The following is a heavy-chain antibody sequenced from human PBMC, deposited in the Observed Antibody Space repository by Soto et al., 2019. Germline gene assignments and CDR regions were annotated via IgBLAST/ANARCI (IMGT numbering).Heavy chain of an antibody. CDR3: VRRHVSATGIDWFDP. Sequence: ASVKVSFKAPGYTFTSYGIHWVRQAPGQRLEWMGWINAANGDTKYSPKFQGRVTITRDTSASTAYMELSSLRSEDTAVYYCVRRHVSATGIDWFDPWGQGTLVTVSS. J-gene: IGHJ5*02. V-gene: IGHV1-3*01. CDR2: INAANGDT. CDR1: GYTFTSYG. D-gene: IGHD6-13*01.